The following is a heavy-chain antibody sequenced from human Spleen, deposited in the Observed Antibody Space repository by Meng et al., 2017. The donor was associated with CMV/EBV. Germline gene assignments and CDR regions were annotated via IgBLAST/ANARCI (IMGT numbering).Heavy chain of an antibody. CDR2: ISYDGSNK. CDR1: GFTFSSYA. CDR3: VRDGGRWDFDY. D-gene: IGHD3-16*01. J-gene: IGHJ4*02. V-gene: IGHV3-30-3*01. Sequence: GESLKISCAASGFTFSSYAMHWVRQAPGKGLEWVAVISYDGSNKYYADSVKGRFTISRDNSKNTLYLQMNSLRAEDTAIYYCVRDGGRWDFDYWGQGTLVTVSS.